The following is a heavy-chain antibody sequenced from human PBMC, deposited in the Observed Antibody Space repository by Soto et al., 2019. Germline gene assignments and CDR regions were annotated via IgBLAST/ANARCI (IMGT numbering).Heavy chain of an antibody. D-gene: IGHD3-16*01. J-gene: IGHJ5*02. CDR3: ARVGGINRFDP. CDR1: GGSISSGGYY. V-gene: IGHV4-31*03. CDR2: IYYSGST. Sequence: QVQLQESGPGLVKPSQTLSLTCTVSGGSISSGGYYWSWIRQHPGKGLEWIGYIYYSGSTYYNPSLKRRVTISVDTSKDQFSRRLSSVTAADTAVYYCARVGGINRFDPWGQGTLVTVSS.